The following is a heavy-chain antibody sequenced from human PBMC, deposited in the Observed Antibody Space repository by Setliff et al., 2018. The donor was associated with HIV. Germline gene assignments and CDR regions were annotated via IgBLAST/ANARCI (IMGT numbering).Heavy chain of an antibody. CDR1: GFIFSSYA. J-gene: IGHJ6*02. CDR2: MSYDENNK. D-gene: IGHD6-13*01. CDR3: ARECRAGWVFTYGMDV. V-gene: IGHV3-30*01. Sequence: GGSLRLSCAASGFIFSSYAMHWVRQAPGKGLEWVAVMSYDENNKYYADSVKGRFTISRDNSKNTLFLQMNSLRPEDTAVYYCARECRAGWVFTYGMDVWGQGTTVTVSS.